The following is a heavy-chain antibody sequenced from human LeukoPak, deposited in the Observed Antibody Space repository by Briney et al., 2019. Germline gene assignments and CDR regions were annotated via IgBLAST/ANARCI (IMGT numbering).Heavy chain of an antibody. V-gene: IGHV4-59*08. D-gene: IGHD1-26*01. CDR1: GGSISSYY. Sequence: PSETLSLTCTVSGGSISSYYWSWIRQPPGKGLEWIGYIYYSGSTNYNPSLKSRVTISVDTSKNQFSLKLSSVTAADTAVYYCARVGGQYYFDYWGQGTLVTVSS. J-gene: IGHJ4*02. CDR3: ARVGGQYYFDY. CDR2: IYYSGST.